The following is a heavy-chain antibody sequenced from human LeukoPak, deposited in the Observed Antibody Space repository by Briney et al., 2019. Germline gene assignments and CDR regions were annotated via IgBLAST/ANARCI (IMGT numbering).Heavy chain of an antibody. Sequence: GGSPRLSCAASGFTFSNYAMTWVRQAPGKGLEWISVIGSGGGGIQYADSVKGRFTISRDNSKNTLYLQMNSLRAEDTAVYYCAKYAPPTTVVTRYFDYWGQGTLVTVS. V-gene: IGHV3-23*03. CDR2: IGSGGGGI. D-gene: IGHD4-23*01. CDR1: GFTFSNYA. J-gene: IGHJ4*02. CDR3: AKYAPPTTVVTRYFDY.